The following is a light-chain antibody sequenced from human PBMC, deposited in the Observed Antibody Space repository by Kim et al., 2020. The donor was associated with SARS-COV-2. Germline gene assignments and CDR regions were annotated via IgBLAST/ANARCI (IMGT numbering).Light chain of an antibody. CDR3: NYRGKSENQWV. J-gene: IGLJ3*02. Sequence: SSELTQDPAVSVALGQTLRITCQGDSLRGHYPSWYQQKPGQAPILFIYCQYNRPSGSPARFSGSISGNTASLTITGAQAEDYADYACNYRGKSENQWVFG. CDR2: CQY. V-gene: IGLV3-19*01. CDR1: SLRGHY.